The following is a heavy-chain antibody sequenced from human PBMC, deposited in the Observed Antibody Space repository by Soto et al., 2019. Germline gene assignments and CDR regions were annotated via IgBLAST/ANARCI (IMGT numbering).Heavy chain of an antibody. Sequence: PGGSLRLSCAASGFTFRSYAMSWVRQAPGKGLEWVSGISGSGISTHYADSVKGRFTISRDNSKNTLYLQMNSLRAEDTAVYYCAKGGYSYGLYFDYWGQGTLVTVSS. CDR3: AKGGYSYGLYFDY. V-gene: IGHV3-23*01. J-gene: IGHJ4*02. CDR2: ISGSGIST. D-gene: IGHD5-18*01. CDR1: GFTFRSYA.